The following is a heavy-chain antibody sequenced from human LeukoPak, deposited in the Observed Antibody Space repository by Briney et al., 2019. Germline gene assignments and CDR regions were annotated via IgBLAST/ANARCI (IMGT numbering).Heavy chain of an antibody. CDR3: ARDLGITGTDY. D-gene: IGHD1-20*01. V-gene: IGHV4-34*01. Sequence: SETLSLTCAVYGGSFSGYYWSWIRQPPGKGLEWIGEINHSGSTNYNPSLKSRVTISVDTSKNQFSLKLSSVTAADTAVYYCARDLGITGTDYWGQGTLVTVSS. J-gene: IGHJ4*02. CDR1: GGSFSGYY. CDR2: INHSGST.